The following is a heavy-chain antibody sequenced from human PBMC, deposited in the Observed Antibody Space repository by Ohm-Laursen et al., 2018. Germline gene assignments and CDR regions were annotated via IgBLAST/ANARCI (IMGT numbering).Heavy chain of an antibody. CDR3: ARAGVTIFGVVIPGWFDP. J-gene: IGHJ5*02. Sequence: SLRLSCSASGFTFSSFGMHWVRQAPGKGLEWVALIWSDGSNQYYADSVKGRFTISRDNAKNSLYLQMNSLRAEDTALYYCARAGVTIFGVVIPGWFDPWGQGTLVTVSS. CDR2: IWSDGSNQ. D-gene: IGHD3-3*01. CDR1: GFTFSSFG. V-gene: IGHV3-33*03.